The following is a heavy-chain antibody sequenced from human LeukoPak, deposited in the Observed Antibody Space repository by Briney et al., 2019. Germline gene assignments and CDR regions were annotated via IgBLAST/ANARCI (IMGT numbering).Heavy chain of an antibody. Sequence: ASVNVSCKASGYTFTTYAMNWVRQAPGQGLEWMGWINTNTVNPPSPHSVTGRCVFSLYTSVSTAYLQISSLQAEDTAVYYCESGMTIVYYYYMDVWGKGTTVTVSS. J-gene: IGHJ6*03. D-gene: IGHD4-11*01. CDR1: GYTFTTYA. V-gene: IGHV7-4-1*02. CDR2: INTNTVNP. CDR3: ESGMTIVYYYYMDV.